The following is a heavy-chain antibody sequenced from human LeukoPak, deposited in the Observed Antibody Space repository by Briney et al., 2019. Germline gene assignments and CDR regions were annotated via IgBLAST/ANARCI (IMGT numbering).Heavy chain of an antibody. J-gene: IGHJ4*02. V-gene: IGHV4-34*01. D-gene: IGHD3-22*01. CDR2: INHSGST. CDR3: ARLYDSSGRKVDY. Sequence: PSETLSLTCAVYGGSFSGYYWSWIRQPPGKGLEWIGEINHSGSTNYNPSLKSRVTISVDTSKNQFSLKLSSVTAADRAVYYCARLYDSSGRKVDYWGQGTLVTVSS. CDR1: GGSFSGYY.